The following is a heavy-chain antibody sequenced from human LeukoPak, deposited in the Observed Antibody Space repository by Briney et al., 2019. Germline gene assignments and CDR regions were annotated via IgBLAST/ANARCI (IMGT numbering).Heavy chain of an antibody. CDR1: GGSLSSSSYY. V-gene: IGHV4-39*01. J-gene: IGHJ4*02. D-gene: IGHD1-7*01. CDR2: ISYSGST. CDR3: ARHKSNYVTYFDF. Sequence: PSETLSLTCTVSGGSLSSSSYYWGWIRQPPGKGLEWIGSISYSGSTYYNPSLRNRITIFVDTSKNQFSLKLSSVTAADTAVYYCARHKSNYVTYFDFWGQGTRVTVSS.